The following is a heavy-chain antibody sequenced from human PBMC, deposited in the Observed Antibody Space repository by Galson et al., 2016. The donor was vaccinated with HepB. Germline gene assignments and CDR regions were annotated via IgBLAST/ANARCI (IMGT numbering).Heavy chain of an antibody. J-gene: IGHJ6*02. CDR1: GFTFFTYG. D-gene: IGHD3-22*01. V-gene: IGHV3-33*06. CDR2: IWFDGTTK. CDR3: AKDQFSHYYDSRNLNYYNYGMDV. Sequence: SLRLSCAASGFTFFTYGFHWVRQAPGKGLEWVADIWFDGTTKYYADSVKGRFTISRDNSKNTVYLQLNSLRAEDTAVYYCAKDQFSHYYDSRNLNYYNYGMDVWGQGTTVTVSS.